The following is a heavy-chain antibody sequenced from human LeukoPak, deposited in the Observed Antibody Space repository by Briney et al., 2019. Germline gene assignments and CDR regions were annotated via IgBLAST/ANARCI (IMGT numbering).Heavy chain of an antibody. Sequence: ASVKVSCKVSGDSFSDYYMHWVRQAPGQGLEWMGWLGLDSGGTSYAQKFQGRVTVTRDTSISTAYMELSRLRSDDTAVYYCARPLSPNYYDSSGYEYWCQGTLVTVSS. CDR2: LGLDSGGT. CDR1: GDSFSDYY. CDR3: ARPLSPNYYDSSGYEY. D-gene: IGHD3-22*01. V-gene: IGHV1-2*02. J-gene: IGHJ4*02.